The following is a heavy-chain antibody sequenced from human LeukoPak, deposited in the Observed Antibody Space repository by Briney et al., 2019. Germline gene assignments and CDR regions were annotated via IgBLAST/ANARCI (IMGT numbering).Heavy chain of an antibody. D-gene: IGHD5-18*01. CDR2: IISSGGVT. CDR3: AKNAGYSYGLYYFDH. Sequence: GGSLRLSCAASGFPFSSYAMSWVRQAPGKGLGWVSSIISSGGVTYYADSVQCRFTISRDNSKNTVYLQMDSLRAEDSAVYYCAKNAGYSYGLYYFDHWGQGTLVTVSS. V-gene: IGHV3-23*01. J-gene: IGHJ4*02. CDR1: GFPFSSYA.